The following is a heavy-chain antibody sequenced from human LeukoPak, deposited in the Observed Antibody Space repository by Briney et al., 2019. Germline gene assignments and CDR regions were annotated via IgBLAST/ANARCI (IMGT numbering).Heavy chain of an antibody. CDR2: ISSSSNSI. CDR1: GFTFSNYA. V-gene: IGHV3-48*01. Sequence: GGSLRLSCAASGFTFSNYAMNWVRQAPGKGLEWVSYISSSSNSIHYADSVRGRFAVSRDNSKNTLYLQMNSLRAEDTALYYCAKAWWNSHLGFDCWGQGTLVTVSS. J-gene: IGHJ4*02. CDR3: AKAWWNSHLGFDC. D-gene: IGHD2-15*01.